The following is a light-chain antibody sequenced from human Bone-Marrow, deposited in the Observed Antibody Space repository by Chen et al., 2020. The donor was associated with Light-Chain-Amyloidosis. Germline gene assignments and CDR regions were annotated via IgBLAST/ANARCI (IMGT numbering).Light chain of an antibody. CDR2: EVT. J-gene: IGLJ1*01. V-gene: IGLV2-14*01. CDR1: SSDVGGDNH. CDR3: SSYTITNTLV. Sequence: QSALTQPASVSGSPGQSITISCTGTSSDVGGDNHVSWYQQHPDNAPKLMIYEVTKRPSWVPDRFSGSTSDNTASLTISGLQTEDEADYFCSSYTITNTLVFGSGTRVTVL.